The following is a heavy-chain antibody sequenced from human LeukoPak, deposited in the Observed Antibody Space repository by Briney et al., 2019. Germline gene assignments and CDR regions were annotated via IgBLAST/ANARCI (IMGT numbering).Heavy chain of an antibody. CDR2: IDTGGSIT. D-gene: IGHD5-18*01. CDR1: GFTFSSYW. V-gene: IGHV3-74*01. J-gene: IGHJ4*02. CDR3: MTAAGYNFGQY. Sequence: GGSLRLSCAASGFTFSSYWMHWVRQAPGKGLVWVSRIDTGGSITDYADPVKGRFTISRDNAKNTLYLQMNSLRAEDTAIYYCMTAAGYNFGQYWGQGTLVTVSS.